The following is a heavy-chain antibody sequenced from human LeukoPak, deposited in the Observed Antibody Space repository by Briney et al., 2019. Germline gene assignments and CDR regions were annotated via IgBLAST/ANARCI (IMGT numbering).Heavy chain of an antibody. V-gene: IGHV3-48*04. D-gene: IGHD5/OR15-5a*01. J-gene: IGHJ2*01. CDR3: ARGASTDLDL. Sequence: GGSLRLSCAASGFTFSSYGMHWVRQAPGKGLEWVSYISSSGSTIYYADSVKGRFTISRDNAKNSLYLQMNSLRAEDTAVYYCARGASTDLDLWGRGTLVTVSS. CDR2: ISSSGSTI. CDR1: GFTFSSYG.